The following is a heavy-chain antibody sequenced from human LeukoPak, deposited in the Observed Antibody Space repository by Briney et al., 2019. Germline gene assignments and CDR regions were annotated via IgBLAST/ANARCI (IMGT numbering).Heavy chain of an antibody. D-gene: IGHD3-16*01. J-gene: IGHJ4*02. Sequence: ASVKVSCKASGYTFSSCGISWVRQAPGQGLAWMAWISAYNGNTNYAEQLQGRAILTTDTSTSTAYMELRSLRSDDTAVYYCARDATYGDYARGYFDYWGQGTLVTVSS. CDR2: ISAYNGNT. CDR3: ARDATYGDYARGYFDY. CDR1: GYTFSSCG. V-gene: IGHV1-18*01.